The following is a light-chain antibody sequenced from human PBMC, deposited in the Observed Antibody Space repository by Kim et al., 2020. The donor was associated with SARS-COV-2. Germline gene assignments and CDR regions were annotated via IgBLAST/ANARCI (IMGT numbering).Light chain of an antibody. CDR1: QDIRND. CDR2: GAS. Sequence: ASVGDRVTITCRASQDIRNDLGWFQQSPGRAPKRLIYGASSLESGVPSRFSGSASATEFTLTISILQPEDFATYFCLQHNTYPITFGEGTRLEIK. V-gene: IGKV1-17*01. CDR3: LQHNTYPIT. J-gene: IGKJ5*01.